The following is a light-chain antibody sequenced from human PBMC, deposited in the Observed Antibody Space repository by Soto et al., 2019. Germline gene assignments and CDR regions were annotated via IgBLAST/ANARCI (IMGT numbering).Light chain of an antibody. V-gene: IGKV3-11*01. J-gene: IGKJ2*01. CDR3: QQRSNWPPYT. CDR1: QSVSSY. Sequence: EIVLTQSPATLSLSPGERATLSCRASQSVSSYLAWYQQKPGQAPRLVIYDASNRATGIPARFSGSGSGTDFTLTFSSLEPEDFAVYYCQQRSNWPPYTFGQGTKLEIK. CDR2: DAS.